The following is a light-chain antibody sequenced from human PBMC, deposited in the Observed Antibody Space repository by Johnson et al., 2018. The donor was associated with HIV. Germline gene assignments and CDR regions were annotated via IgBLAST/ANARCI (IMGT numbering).Light chain of an antibody. CDR3: GTWDSSLSVYV. CDR1: SSNIGNNY. J-gene: IGLJ1*01. V-gene: IGLV1-51*02. Sequence: QSVLTQPPSVSAAPGQKVTISCSGSSSNIGNNYVSWYRQLPGTAPQLLIYENNMRPSGIPDRFSGSKSGTSATLDITGLQTGDEADYYCGTWDSSLSVYVFGNGTKVTVL. CDR2: ENN.